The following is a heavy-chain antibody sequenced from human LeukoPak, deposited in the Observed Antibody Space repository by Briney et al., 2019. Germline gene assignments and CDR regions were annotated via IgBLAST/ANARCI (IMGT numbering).Heavy chain of an antibody. CDR2: IYYSGST. Sequence: SETLSLTCTVSGGSISSSSYYWGWIRQPPGKGLEWIGSIYYSGSTYYNPSLKSRVTISVDTSKNQFSLKLSSVTAADTAVYYCARGSRLGGQWLVRNWFDPWGQGTLVTVSS. CDR3: ARGSRLGGQWLVRNWFDP. J-gene: IGHJ5*02. D-gene: IGHD6-19*01. CDR1: GGSISSSSYY. V-gene: IGHV4-39*01.